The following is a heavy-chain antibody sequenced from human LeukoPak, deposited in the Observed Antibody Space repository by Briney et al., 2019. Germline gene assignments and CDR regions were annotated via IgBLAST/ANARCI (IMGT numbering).Heavy chain of an antibody. CDR3: ARGGVYGSGLYYYYYYMDV. CDR1: GGSFSGYY. CDR2: INHSGST. D-gene: IGHD3-10*01. Sequence: PSETLSLTCAVYGGSFSGYYWSWIRQPPGKGLEWIGEINHSGSTNYNPSLKSRVTISVDTSKNQFSLKLSSVTAADTAEYYCARGGVYGSGLYYYYYYMDVWGKGTTVTVSS. J-gene: IGHJ6*03. V-gene: IGHV4-34*01.